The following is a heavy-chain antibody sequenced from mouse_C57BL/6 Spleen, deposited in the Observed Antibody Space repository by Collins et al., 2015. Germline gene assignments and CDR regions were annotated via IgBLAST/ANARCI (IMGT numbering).Heavy chain of an antibody. CDR3: ARLAFDY. CDR2: INPNNGGT. V-gene: IGHV1-26*01. CDR1: GYTFTDYY. Sequence: GASVKISCKASGYTFTDYYMNWVKQSHGKSLEWIGDINPNNGGTSYNQKFKGKATLTVDKSSSTAYMELRSLTSEDSAVYYCARLAFDYWGQGTTLTVSS. J-gene: IGHJ2*01.